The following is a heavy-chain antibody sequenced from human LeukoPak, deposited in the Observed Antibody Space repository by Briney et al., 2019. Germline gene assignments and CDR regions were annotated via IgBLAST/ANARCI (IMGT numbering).Heavy chain of an antibody. CDR3: ARGYYDFWSGYYTHFAY. CDR1: GGSFSGYY. CDR2: INHSGST. Sequence: SETLSLTCAVYGGSFSGYYWSWIRQPPGKGLEWIGEINHSGSTNYNPSLKSRVTISVDTSKNQFSLKLSSVTAADTAVYYCARGYYDFWSGYYTHFAYWGQGTLVTVSA. V-gene: IGHV4-34*01. D-gene: IGHD3-3*01. J-gene: IGHJ4*02.